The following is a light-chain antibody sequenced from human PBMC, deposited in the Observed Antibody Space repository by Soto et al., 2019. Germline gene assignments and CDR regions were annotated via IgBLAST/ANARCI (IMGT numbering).Light chain of an antibody. V-gene: IGLV2-23*02. CDR1: SSDVGSYNL. CDR3: CSYAGSSTLE. Sequence: QSVLTQPASVSGSPGQSITISCTGTSSDVGSYNLVSWYQQQPGKAPKLMIYEVSKRPSGVSNRVSGSKSGNTASLTISGLQAEDEADYYCCSYAGSSTLEFGGVTKLTVL. J-gene: IGLJ2*01. CDR2: EVS.